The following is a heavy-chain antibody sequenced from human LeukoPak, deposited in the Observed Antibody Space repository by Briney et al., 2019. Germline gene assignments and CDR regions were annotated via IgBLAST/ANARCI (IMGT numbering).Heavy chain of an antibody. V-gene: IGHV3-23*01. J-gene: IGHJ3*02. CDR3: AGSGSYYDAFDI. CDR2: ISGSGGST. D-gene: IGHD1-26*01. CDR1: GFTFSSYA. Sequence: GGSLRLSCAASGFTFSSYAMSWVRQAPGKGLEWVSAISGSGGSTYYADSVKGRSTISRDNSKNTLYLQMNSLRAEDTAVYYCAGSGSYYDAFDIWGQGTMVTVSS.